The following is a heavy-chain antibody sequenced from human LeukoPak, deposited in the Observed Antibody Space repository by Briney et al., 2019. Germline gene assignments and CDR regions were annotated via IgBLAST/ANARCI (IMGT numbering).Heavy chain of an antibody. CDR2: INHSGST. CDR3: ARGLLYYYYYMDV. J-gene: IGHJ6*03. V-gene: IGHV4-34*01. Sequence: SETLSLTCAVYGGSFSGYYWSWIRLPPGKGLEWIGEINHSGSTNYNPSLKSRVTISVDTSRNQFSLKLSSVTAADTAVYYCARGLLYYYYYMDVWGKGTTVTVSS. CDR1: GGSFSGYY.